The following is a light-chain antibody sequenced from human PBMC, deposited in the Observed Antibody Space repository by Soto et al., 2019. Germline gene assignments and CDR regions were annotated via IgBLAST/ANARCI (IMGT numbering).Light chain of an antibody. CDR2: DVN. V-gene: IGLV2-11*01. CDR1: GSDVGGYKH. J-gene: IGLJ2*01. CDR3: CSYAGTYSVV. Sequence: QSVLTQPRSVSGSPGQSVAISCTAPGSDVGGYKHVSWYQQHPGKVPKLIIYDVNNRPSGVPDRFSGSKSGNTASLTISGLQADDEADYYCCSYAGTYSVVFGGGTQLTVL.